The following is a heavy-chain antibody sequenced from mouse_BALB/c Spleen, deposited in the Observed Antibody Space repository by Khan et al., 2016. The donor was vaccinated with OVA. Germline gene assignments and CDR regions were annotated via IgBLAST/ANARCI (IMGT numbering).Heavy chain of an antibody. CDR3: TKTLYYYGSSHLIDY. CDR1: GFTFGTYT. V-gene: IGHV5-12-2*01. CDR2: ISGGGIT. D-gene: IGHD1-1*01. J-gene: IGHJ2*01. Sequence: EVELVESGGGLVQPGGSLKLSCAASGFTFGTYTMSWVRQTPEKRLEWVAYISGGGITYSPDTVKGRFSISSDNAKNTLYLQMSSLKSEDTSMYYCTKTLYYYGSSHLIDYWGQGTTLTVSS.